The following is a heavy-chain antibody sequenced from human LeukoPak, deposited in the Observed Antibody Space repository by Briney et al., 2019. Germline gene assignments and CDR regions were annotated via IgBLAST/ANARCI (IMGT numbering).Heavy chain of an antibody. D-gene: IGHD3-16*01. Sequence: ASVKVSCKVSGYALTELSLHWVRQAPGKGLEWMGGFDPEDGETIYAQKFQGRVTMTEDTSTDTAYMELSSLRSEDTAVYYCATDVMITFGGVSFHDAFDIWGQGTMVTVSS. J-gene: IGHJ3*02. CDR2: FDPEDGET. V-gene: IGHV1-24*01. CDR3: ATDVMITFGGVSFHDAFDI. CDR1: GYALTELS.